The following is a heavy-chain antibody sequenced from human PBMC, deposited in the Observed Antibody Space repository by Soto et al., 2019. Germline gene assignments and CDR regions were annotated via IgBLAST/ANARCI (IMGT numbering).Heavy chain of an antibody. V-gene: IGHV3-30-3*01. Sequence: PGGSLRLSCAASGFTFSSYAMHWVRQAPGKGLEWVAVISYDGSNKYYADSVKGRFTISRDNSKNTLYLQMNSLRAEDTAVYYCERHYYTNTVVMDAFDIWGQGTMATVSS. CDR3: ERHYYTNTVVMDAFDI. CDR1: GFTFSSYA. D-gene: IGHD2-15*01. CDR2: ISYDGSNK. J-gene: IGHJ3*02.